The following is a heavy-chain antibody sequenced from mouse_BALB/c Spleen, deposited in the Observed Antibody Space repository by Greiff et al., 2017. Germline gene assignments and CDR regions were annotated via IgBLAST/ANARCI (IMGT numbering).Heavy chain of an antibody. Sequence: QVQLKESGPGLVAPSQSLSITCTASGFSLSSYSVHWVRQPPGKGLEWLGMIWGGGSTDYNSALKSRLSISKDNSKSQVFLKMNSLQTDDTAMYYCARALRTNNAMDYWGQGTSVTVSS. CDR2: IWGGGST. J-gene: IGHJ4*01. V-gene: IGHV2-6-4*01. D-gene: IGHD1-2*01. CDR3: ARALRTNNAMDY. CDR1: GFSLSSYS.